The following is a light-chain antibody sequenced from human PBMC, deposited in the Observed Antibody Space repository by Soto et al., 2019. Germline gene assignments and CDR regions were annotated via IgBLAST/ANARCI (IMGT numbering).Light chain of an antibody. CDR2: KTS. V-gene: IGKV2-24*01. Sequence: IVLTQTPLSSLVTLGQPASISCKSSQSLAHSYGNTYLNWLQQRPGQPPRLLIYKTSNRFPGVPDRFSGSGTGTDFTLKISRVEAEDGGVYYCVEATLLPHAFGQGTRVEIK. CDR1: QSLAHSYGNTY. J-gene: IGKJ1*01. CDR3: VEATLLPHA.